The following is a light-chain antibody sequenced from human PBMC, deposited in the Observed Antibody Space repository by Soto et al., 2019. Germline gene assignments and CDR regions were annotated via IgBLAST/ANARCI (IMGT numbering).Light chain of an antibody. V-gene: IGKV1-5*03. Sequence: DIPMTQSPSTLSASVGDRVTITCRASQSISYWLAWYQQKPGKAPNLLIYKASSLESGVPSRFSGSGSGTEFTLTISNLQPDDFASYYCQQYNSYPLTFGPGTKVDIK. CDR2: KAS. CDR1: QSISYW. CDR3: QQYNSYPLT. J-gene: IGKJ3*01.